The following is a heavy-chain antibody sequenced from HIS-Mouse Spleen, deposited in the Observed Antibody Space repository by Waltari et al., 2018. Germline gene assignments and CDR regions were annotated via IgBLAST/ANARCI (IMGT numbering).Heavy chain of an antibody. V-gene: IGHV3-30*18. CDR1: GFTFSSYG. J-gene: IGHJ4*02. CDR2: ISYDGSNK. Sequence: LSCAASGFTFSSYGMHWVRQAPGKGLEWVAVISYDGSNKYYADSVKGRFTISRDNSKNTLYLQMNSLRAEDTAVYYCAKDKHHAFDYWGQGTLVTVSS. CDR3: AKDKHHAFDY.